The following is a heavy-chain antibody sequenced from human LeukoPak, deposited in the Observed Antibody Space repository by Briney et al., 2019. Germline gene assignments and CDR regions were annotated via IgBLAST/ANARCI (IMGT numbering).Heavy chain of an antibody. D-gene: IGHD1-1*01. J-gene: IGHJ1*01. CDR1: GFTLSDYS. CDR2: ISRRSRHV. V-gene: IGHV3-21*01. Sequence: GGSLRLSCTASGFTLSDYSMNWVRQAPGKGLEWVSSISRRSRHVYYAGSVKGRFTISRDNAWNSLYLQMNSLRAEDMAVYFCVRDLLGSGSTTAYLHHWGQGTLVTVSS. CDR3: VRDLLGSGSTTAYLHH.